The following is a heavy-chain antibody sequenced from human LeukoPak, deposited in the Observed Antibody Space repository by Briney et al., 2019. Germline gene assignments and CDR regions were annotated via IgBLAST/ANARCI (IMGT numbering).Heavy chain of an antibody. Sequence: WETLSLTCSVSGGSISNADYYWGWIRQAPGKGLEWIGSIFYGERNHYNPSLKSRATMSVDTSKNQFSLKLTSVTAADAAMYYCARQLPIAAADTMGYFEYWGQGALVTVSS. D-gene: IGHD6-13*01. V-gene: IGHV4-39*01. CDR2: IFYGERN. CDR1: GGSISNADYY. CDR3: ARQLPIAAADTMGYFEY. J-gene: IGHJ4*01.